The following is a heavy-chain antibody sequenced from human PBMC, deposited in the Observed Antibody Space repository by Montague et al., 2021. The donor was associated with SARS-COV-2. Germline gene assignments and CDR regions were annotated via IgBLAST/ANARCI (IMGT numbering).Heavy chain of an antibody. CDR2: ISSNGGST. CDR3: ARGRAVAVYDY. V-gene: IGHV3-64*01. D-gene: IGHD6-19*01. J-gene: IGHJ4*02. Sequence: SLILSCAASGFTFSSYAMHWVRQAPGKGLEYVSAISSNGGSTYYXNSVKGRFTISRDNSKNTLYLQMGSLRAEDMAVYYCARGRAVAVYDYWGQGTLVTVSS. CDR1: GFTFSSYA.